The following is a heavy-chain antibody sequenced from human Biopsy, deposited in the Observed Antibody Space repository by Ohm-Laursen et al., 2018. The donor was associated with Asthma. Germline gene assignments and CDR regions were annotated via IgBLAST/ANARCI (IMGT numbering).Heavy chain of an antibody. CDR2: HDHEEGGT. CDR3: ASDFPKDYVRYNFQF. CDR1: GYSLTDLS. D-gene: IGHD4-17*01. J-gene: IGHJ4*02. Sequence: ATVKLSCKTSGYSLTDLSMHWVRQAPGQGLEWMGGHDHEEGGTVNARRFQGRVTMTEDTSTDTAYMELSSLSSDDTAVYYCASDFPKDYVRYNFQFWGQGTLVTVSS. V-gene: IGHV1-24*01.